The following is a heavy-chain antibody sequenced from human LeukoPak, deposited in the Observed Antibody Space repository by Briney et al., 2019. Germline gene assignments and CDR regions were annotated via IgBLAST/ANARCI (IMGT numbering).Heavy chain of an antibody. CDR1: GFTFSTYA. CDR3: ARDHSMEYGNWFDP. V-gene: IGHV3-30-3*01. J-gene: IGHJ5*02. Sequence: GRSLRLSCAASGFTFSTYAMHWVRQAPGKGLEWVAVISYDGSNKYYADSVKGRFTISRDNPKNTLYLQMNSLRAEDTAVYYCARDHSMEYGNWFDPWGQGTLVTVSS. CDR2: ISYDGSNK. D-gene: IGHD2/OR15-2a*01.